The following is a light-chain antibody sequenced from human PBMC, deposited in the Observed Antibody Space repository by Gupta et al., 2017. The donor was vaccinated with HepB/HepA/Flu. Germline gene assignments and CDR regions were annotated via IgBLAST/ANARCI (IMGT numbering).Light chain of an antibody. CDR3: CSYAGSYIHYV. CDR2: DVN. J-gene: IGLJ1*01. Sequence: QSALTQPRSVSGSPGQSVTITCTGTSSDVGGYKYVSWYQQHPGKAPKVMIYDVNKRPSGVPDCFSGAKSGNTASLTISGLQAEDEAGYYCCSYAGSYIHYVFGIGTKVTVL. CDR1: SSDVGGYKY. V-gene: IGLV2-11*01.